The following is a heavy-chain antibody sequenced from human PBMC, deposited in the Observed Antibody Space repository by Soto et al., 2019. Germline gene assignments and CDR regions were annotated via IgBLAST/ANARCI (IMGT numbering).Heavy chain of an antibody. CDR1: GSTFTSYA. V-gene: IGHV1-18*01. CDR2: ISAYNGNT. J-gene: IGHJ5*02. Sequence: ASVTVSYTSSGSTFTSYAISWVRQAPGQVLEWMGWISAYNGNTNYAQKLQGRVTMTTDTSTSTAYMELRSLRSDDTAVYYCARDDLNWFDPWGQGTLVTVSS. CDR3: ARDDLNWFDP.